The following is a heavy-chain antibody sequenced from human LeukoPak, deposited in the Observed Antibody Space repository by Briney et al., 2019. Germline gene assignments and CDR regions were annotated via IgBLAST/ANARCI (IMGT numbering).Heavy chain of an antibody. CDR3: ARGESSYYYDSSGYYYYYYYMDV. Sequence: ASVKVSCKASGYTFTGYYMHWVRQAPGQGLEWMGWINPNSGGTNYAQKFQGRVTMTRDTSISTAHMELSRLRSDDTAVYYCARGESSYYYDSSGYYYYYYYMDVWGKGTTVTVSS. CDR1: GYTFTGYY. V-gene: IGHV1-2*02. CDR2: INPNSGGT. J-gene: IGHJ6*03. D-gene: IGHD3-22*01.